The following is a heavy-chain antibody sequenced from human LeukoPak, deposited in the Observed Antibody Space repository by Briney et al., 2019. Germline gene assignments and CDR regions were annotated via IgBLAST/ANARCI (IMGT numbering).Heavy chain of an antibody. CDR1: GFTFTTYW. D-gene: IGHD3-10*01. CDR3: AKVAHYYYGSESYYFFEH. V-gene: IGHV3-7*01. Sequence: GGSLRLSCAASGFTFTTYWMSWVRQPPGKGLEWVANIKQDGTEKYYVDSVKGRFTISRDNTKNSLYLQMNSLRVEDTAIYYCAKVAHYYYGSESYYFFEHWGQGTPVTASS. J-gene: IGHJ4*02. CDR2: IKQDGTEK.